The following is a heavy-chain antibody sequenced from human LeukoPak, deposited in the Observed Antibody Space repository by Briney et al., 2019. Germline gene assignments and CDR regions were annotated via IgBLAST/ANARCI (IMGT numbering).Heavy chain of an antibody. V-gene: IGHV3-21*01. CDR2: ISSSSTYI. CDR1: GFSFSSYN. Sequence: PGGSLRLSCAASGFSFSSYNMNWVRQASGKGLEWVSSISSSSTYIYYADSVKGRFTISRDNAKNSLYLQMNRLRAEDTAVYYCASHILLCPHWGQGTLVTVSS. D-gene: IGHD3-10*01. CDR3: ASHILLCPH. J-gene: IGHJ4*02.